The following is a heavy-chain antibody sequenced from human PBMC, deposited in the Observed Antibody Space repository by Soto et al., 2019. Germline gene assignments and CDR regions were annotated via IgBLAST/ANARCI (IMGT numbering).Heavy chain of an antibody. V-gene: IGHV1-69*06. CDR3: ARGGYAILTGPVYGMDV. CDR2: IIPIFGTA. CDR1: GGTFSSYA. Sequence: SVKVSCKASGGTFSSYAISWVRQAPGQGLEWMGGIIPIFGTANYAQKFQGRVTITADKSTSTAYMELSSLRSEDTAVYYCARGGYAILTGPVYGMDVWGQGTTVTVSS. J-gene: IGHJ6*02. D-gene: IGHD3-9*01.